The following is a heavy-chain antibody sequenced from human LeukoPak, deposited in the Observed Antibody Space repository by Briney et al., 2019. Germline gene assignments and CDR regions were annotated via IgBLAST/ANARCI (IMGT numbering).Heavy chain of an antibody. CDR3: AKGGSFPYYFDY. D-gene: IGHD3-16*01. J-gene: IGHJ4*02. CDR1: GFTFSSYA. CDR2: ISGSGGST. Sequence: GGSLRLSCVASGFTFSSYAMSWVRQAPGKGLEWVSAISGSGGSTYYADSVKGRFTISRDNSKNTLYLQMNSLRAEDTAVYYCAKGGSFPYYFDYWGQGTLVTVSS. V-gene: IGHV3-23*01.